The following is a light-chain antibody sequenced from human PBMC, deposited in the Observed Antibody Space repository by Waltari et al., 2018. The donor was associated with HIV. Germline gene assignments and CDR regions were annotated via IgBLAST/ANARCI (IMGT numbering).Light chain of an antibody. J-gene: IGKJ4*01. V-gene: IGKV2-28*01. CDR3: MQALETPT. CDR1: QSLLHRNGFHY. CDR2: LGS. Sequence: DIVITQSPLSLPVTPGEAASISCRSSQSLLHRNGFHYLDWYLQKPGQSPQLLIYLGSNRASGDPDRFSGSGSGTDFTLKISRVEAEDVGVYYCMQALETPTFGGGTKVEI.